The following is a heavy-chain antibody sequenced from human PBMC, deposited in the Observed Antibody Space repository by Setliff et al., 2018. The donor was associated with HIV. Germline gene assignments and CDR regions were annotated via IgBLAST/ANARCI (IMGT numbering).Heavy chain of an antibody. CDR2: ISSSSSYI. CDR1: GLTFSSYT. CDR3: ARDRAESYYYYYYYMDV. V-gene: IGHV3-21*01. D-gene: IGHD3-10*01. Sequence: GGSLRLSCTASGLTFSSYTMNWVRQAPGKGLEWVSSISSSSSYIYYADSVKGRFTISRDNAKNSLYLQMNSLRAEDTAVYYCARDRAESYYYYYYYMDVWGKGTTVTVSS. J-gene: IGHJ6*03.